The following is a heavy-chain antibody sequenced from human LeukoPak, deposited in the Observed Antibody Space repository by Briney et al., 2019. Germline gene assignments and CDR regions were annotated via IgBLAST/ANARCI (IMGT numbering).Heavy chain of an antibody. CDR1: GFTFSSYA. CDR2: ISGSGGAT. CDR3: AKAATYYYDSSGYYPFFDI. D-gene: IGHD3-22*01. V-gene: IGHV3-23*01. Sequence: GGSLRLSCAASGFTFSSYAMSWVRQAPGKGLEWVSAISGSGGATYYADSVKGRFTISRDNSKNTLYLQMNSLRAEDTAVYYCAKAATYYYDSSGYYPFFDIWGQGTMVTVSS. J-gene: IGHJ3*02.